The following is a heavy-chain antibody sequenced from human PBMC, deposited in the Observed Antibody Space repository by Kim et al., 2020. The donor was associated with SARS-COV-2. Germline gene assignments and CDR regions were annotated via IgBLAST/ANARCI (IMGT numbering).Heavy chain of an antibody. D-gene: IGHD3-22*01. J-gene: IGHJ3*02. Sequence: ASVKVSCKASGYTFTSYAMHWVRQAPGQRLEWMGWINAGNGNTKYSQKFQGRVTITRDTSASTAYMELSSLRSEDTAVYYCARETTGGSGSRSNYYGSTLPAFDIWGQGTMVTISS. V-gene: IGHV1-3*01. CDR2: INAGNGNT. CDR3: ARETTGGSGSRSNYYGSTLPAFDI. CDR1: GYTFTSYA.